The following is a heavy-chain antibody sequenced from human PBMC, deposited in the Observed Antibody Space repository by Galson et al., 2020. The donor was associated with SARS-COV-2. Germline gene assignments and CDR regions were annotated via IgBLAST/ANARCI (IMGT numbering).Heavy chain of an antibody. CDR2: IIHMGST. Sequence: SQTRSPTCVVYGASFSGYYWSWIRQPPGKGRDWIGVIIHMGSTNYNPSLKSRVTISVDTSRNQFSLKLSSVTSADTAVYYCARSGRPRPIGSSWQFDYRGQGTLVTAS. J-gene: IGHJ4*02. CDR3: ARSGRPRPIGSSWQFDY. CDR1: GASFSGYY. D-gene: IGHD6-13*01. V-gene: IGHV4-34*12.